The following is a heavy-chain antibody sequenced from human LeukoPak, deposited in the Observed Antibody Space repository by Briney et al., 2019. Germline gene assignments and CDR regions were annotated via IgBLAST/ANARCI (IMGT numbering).Heavy chain of an antibody. J-gene: IGHJ3*02. Sequence: SETLSLTCTVSGGSISSGSYYWRWLRQPAGKGLEWLGRIYTSGSTNYNPSLKSRVTISVDTSKNQFSLKLISVTAADTAVYYCAREALSDAFDIWGQGTMVTVSS. CDR1: GGSISSGSYY. D-gene: IGHD3-16*01. CDR2: IYTSGST. V-gene: IGHV4-61*02. CDR3: AREALSDAFDI.